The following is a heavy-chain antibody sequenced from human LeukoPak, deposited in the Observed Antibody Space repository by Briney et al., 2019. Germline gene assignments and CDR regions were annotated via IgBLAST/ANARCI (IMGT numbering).Heavy chain of an antibody. CDR1: GFTFSSYA. V-gene: IGHV3-23*01. D-gene: IGHD3-3*01. CDR3: AKGGSVFRFLEGRNQSFDY. J-gene: IGHJ4*02. Sequence: PGGSLRLSCAASGFTFSSYAMRWVRQAPGKGLEWVSAIRCSGGSTYYADSVKGRFTISRDNSKNTLYLQMNRLRAEDTAVYYCAKGGSVFRFLEGRNQSFDYWGQGTLVTVSS. CDR2: IRCSGGST.